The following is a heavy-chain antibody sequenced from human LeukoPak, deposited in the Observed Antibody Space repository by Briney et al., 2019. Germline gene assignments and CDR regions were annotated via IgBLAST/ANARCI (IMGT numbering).Heavy chain of an antibody. CDR1: GGSFSGYY. J-gene: IGHJ5*02. CDR3: ARVSYSRFDP. V-gene: IGHV4-34*01. D-gene: IGHD3-10*01. Sequence: SETLSLTCAVYGGSFSGYYWSWIRQPPGKGLEWIGEINHSGSTNYNPSLKSRATISVDTSKNQFSLKLSSVTAADTAVYYCARVSYSRFDPWGQGTLVTVSS. CDR2: INHSGST.